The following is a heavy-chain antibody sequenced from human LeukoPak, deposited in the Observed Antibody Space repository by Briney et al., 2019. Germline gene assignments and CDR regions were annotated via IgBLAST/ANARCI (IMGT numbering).Heavy chain of an antibody. D-gene: IGHD6-13*01. J-gene: IGHJ4*02. Sequence: GSVKVSRKASGYTFTGYYMHWVRQAPGQGLEWMGWINPNSGGTNYAQKFQGRVTMTRDASISTAYMELSRLRSDDTAVYYCARVFQKQLSDYWGQGSLVTVSS. V-gene: IGHV1-2*02. CDR3: ARVFQKQLSDY. CDR1: GYTFTGYY. CDR2: INPNSGGT.